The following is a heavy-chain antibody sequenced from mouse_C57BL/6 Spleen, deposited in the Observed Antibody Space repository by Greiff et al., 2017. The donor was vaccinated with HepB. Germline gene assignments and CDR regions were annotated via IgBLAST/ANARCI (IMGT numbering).Heavy chain of an antibody. J-gene: IGHJ1*03. D-gene: IGHD1-1*01. V-gene: IGHV1-82*01. CDR1: GYAFSSSW. CDR2: IYPGDGDT. Sequence: QVQLQQSGPELVKPGASVKISCKASGYAFSSSWMNWVKQRPGKGLEWIGRIYPGDGDTNYNGKFKGKATLTADKSSSTAYMQLSSLTSEDSAVYFCAREATVVDVWGTGTTVTVSS. CDR3: AREATVVDV.